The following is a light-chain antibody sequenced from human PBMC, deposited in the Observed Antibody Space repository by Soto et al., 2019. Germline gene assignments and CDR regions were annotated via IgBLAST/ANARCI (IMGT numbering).Light chain of an antibody. V-gene: IGKV2-28*01. J-gene: IGKJ1*01. Sequence: DIVMTQSPLSLPVTPGEPASISCRSSQSLLHSNGYNYLDWYLQKPGQSPQLLIYLGSNRASGVPDRVSVSGSGTDFTLKISRVEAEDVGVYYCMQPLQAWTFGQGTKVESK. CDR2: LGS. CDR3: MQPLQAWT. CDR1: QSLLHSNGYNY.